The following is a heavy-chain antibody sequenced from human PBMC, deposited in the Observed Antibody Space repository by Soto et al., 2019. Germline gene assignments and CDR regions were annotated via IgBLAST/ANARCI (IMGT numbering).Heavy chain of an antibody. Sequence: HPGGSLRLSCSASGFTFSSYAMHWVRQAPGKGLEYVSAISSNGGSTYYADSVKGRFTISRDNSKNTLYLQMSSLRAEDTAVYYCVKGDHSNYVDYWGQGTLVTVSS. D-gene: IGHD4-4*01. J-gene: IGHJ4*02. CDR2: ISSNGGST. CDR1: GFTFSSYA. V-gene: IGHV3-64D*06. CDR3: VKGDHSNYVDY.